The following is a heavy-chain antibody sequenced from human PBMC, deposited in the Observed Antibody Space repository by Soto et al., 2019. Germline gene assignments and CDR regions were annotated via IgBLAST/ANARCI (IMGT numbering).Heavy chain of an antibody. CDR2: IKSKTDGGTT. J-gene: IGHJ6*02. D-gene: IGHD2-15*01. CDR3: TTDPPRYCRGGSCLIYYYGMDV. CDR1: GFTFSNAW. V-gene: IGHV3-15*01. Sequence: EVQLVESGGGLVKPGGSLRLSCAASGFTFSNAWMSWVRQAPGKGLEWVGRIKSKTDGGTTDYAAPVKGRFTISRDDSKNTLYLQMNGLKTEDTAVYYCTTDPPRYCRGGSCLIYYYGMDVWGQGNTVTVSS.